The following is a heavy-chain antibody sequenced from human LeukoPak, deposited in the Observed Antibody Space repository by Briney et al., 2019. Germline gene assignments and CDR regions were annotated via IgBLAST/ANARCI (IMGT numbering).Heavy chain of an antibody. V-gene: IGHV4-39*02. D-gene: IGHD1-26*01. CDR3: ARDARHEERPFDY. CDR1: GGSISSSSYY. CDR2: IYSGGST. Sequence: NTSETLSLTCTVSGGSISSSSYYWGWIRQPPGKGLEWIGSIYSGGSTYYNPSLKSRVTISVDTSKNQFSLKLSSVTAADTAVYYCARDARHEERPFDYWGQGTLVTVSS. J-gene: IGHJ4*02.